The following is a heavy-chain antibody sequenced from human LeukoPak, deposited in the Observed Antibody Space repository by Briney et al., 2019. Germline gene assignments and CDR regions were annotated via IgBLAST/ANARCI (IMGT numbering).Heavy chain of an antibody. V-gene: IGHV1-2*02. Sequence: ASVKVSCKASGYTFTGYYMHWVRQAPGQGLEWMGWINPNSGGTNYAQKFQGRVTMTRDTSISTAYMELSRLRSDDTAVYYCASSIAAAGTLFDYWGQGTLVTVSP. J-gene: IGHJ4*02. CDR1: GYTFTGYY. D-gene: IGHD6-13*01. CDR2: INPNSGGT. CDR3: ASSIAAAGTLFDY.